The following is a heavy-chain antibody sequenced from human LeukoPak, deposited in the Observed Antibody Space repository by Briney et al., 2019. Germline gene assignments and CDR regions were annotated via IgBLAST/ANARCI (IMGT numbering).Heavy chain of an antibody. CDR3: ARKGRGTYDF. D-gene: IGHD3-16*01. CDR2: INPNSGNT. CDR1: GYTFTTYF. Sequence: ASVKVSFKASGYTFTTYFFHWVRHAPGHGLGWMGWINPNSGNTNYAQKFQGRVTVTRDTSISTTYMELSRLSSDDTAVYYCARKGRGTYDFWGQGTLVTVSS. J-gene: IGHJ4*02. V-gene: IGHV1-2*02.